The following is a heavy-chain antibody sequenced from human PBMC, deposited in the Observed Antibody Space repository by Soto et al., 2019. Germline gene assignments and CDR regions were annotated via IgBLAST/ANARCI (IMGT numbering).Heavy chain of an antibody. CDR2: IIPILGIA. Sequence: QVQLVQSGAEVKKPGSSVKVSCKASGGTFSSYTISWVRQAPGQGLEWMGRIIPILGIANYAQKFQGRVTITADKSXSTAYMELSSLRSEDTAVYYCARGDRDGYNGVPDYWGQGTLVTVSS. D-gene: IGHD2-8*01. CDR1: GGTFSSYT. CDR3: ARGDRDGYNGVPDY. V-gene: IGHV1-69*02. J-gene: IGHJ4*02.